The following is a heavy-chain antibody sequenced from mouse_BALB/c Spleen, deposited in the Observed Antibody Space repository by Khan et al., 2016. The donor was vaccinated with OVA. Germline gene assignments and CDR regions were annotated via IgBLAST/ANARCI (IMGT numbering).Heavy chain of an antibody. Sequence: QVQLKQSGAELARPGASVKMSCKASGYTFTSYTMHWVKQRPGQGLEWIGYINPSNDYTNYNQNFKDKATLIVDKSSSTAYMQLSSLTSEDSSVYDCVRGGAYNRSDGWFAYWGQGTLVTVSA. CDR1: GYTFTSYT. D-gene: IGHD2-14*01. J-gene: IGHJ3*01. CDR3: VRGGAYNRSDGWFAY. V-gene: IGHV1-4*01. CDR2: INPSNDYT.